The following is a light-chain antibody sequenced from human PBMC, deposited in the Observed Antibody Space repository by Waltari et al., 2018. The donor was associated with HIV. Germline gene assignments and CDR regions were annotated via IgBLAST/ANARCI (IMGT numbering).Light chain of an antibody. J-gene: IGLJ2*01. V-gene: IGLV1-36*01. CDR3: ATWDDILNGPV. CDR2: HNA. CDR1: YPNIGNHP. Sequence: HSVLTQPPSVCEAPRPRAPISSAGTYPNIGNHPLTWYQQVPGMTPRLPIYHNALLFSGVSDRCSGSKSGTPASLAISVIQSEDEADYYCATWDDILNGPVFGGGTKLTVL.